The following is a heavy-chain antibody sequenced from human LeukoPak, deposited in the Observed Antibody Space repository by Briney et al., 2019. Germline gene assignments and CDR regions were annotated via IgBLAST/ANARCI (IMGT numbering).Heavy chain of an antibody. J-gene: IGHJ4*02. D-gene: IGHD2-21*01. CDR3: ARGVVIAPQTFDY. CDR1: GGSISSYY. V-gene: IGHV4-59*01. CDR2: IYYSGST. Sequence: SETLSLTCTVSGGSISSYYWSWIRQPPGKGLEWIGYIYYSGSTNYNPSLKSRVTISVDTSKNQFSLKLSSVTAAHTAVYYCARGVVIAPQTFDYWGQGTLVTVSS.